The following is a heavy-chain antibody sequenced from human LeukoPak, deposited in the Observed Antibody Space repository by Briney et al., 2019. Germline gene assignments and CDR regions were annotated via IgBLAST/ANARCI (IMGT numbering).Heavy chain of an antibody. CDR2: TYSGGRT. Sequence: PGGSLRLSCAASGFTVTRNYMTWVRQAPGRGLEWVSVTYSGGRTYYEDSVKGRFTISRDNAKNSLYLQMNSLRAEDTAVYYCARVKVVAEHFDYWGQGTLVTVSS. V-gene: IGHV3-53*01. CDR3: ARVKVVAEHFDY. D-gene: IGHD6-19*01. J-gene: IGHJ4*02. CDR1: GFTVTRNY.